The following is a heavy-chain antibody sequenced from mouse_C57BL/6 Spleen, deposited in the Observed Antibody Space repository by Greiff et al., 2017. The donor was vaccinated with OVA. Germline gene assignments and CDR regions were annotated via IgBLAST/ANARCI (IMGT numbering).Heavy chain of an antibody. D-gene: IGHD1-1*01. CDR2: IYPGDGDT. CDR1: GYAFSSSW. V-gene: IGHV1-82*01. CDR3: ARKGPFTTVVAYYAMDY. Sequence: VQLKESGPELVKPGASVKISCKASGYAFSSSWMNWVKQRPGKGLEWIGRIYPGDGDTNYNGKFKGKATLTADKSSSTAYMQLSSLTSEDSAVYFCARKGPFTTVVAYYAMDYWGQGTSVTVSS. J-gene: IGHJ4*01.